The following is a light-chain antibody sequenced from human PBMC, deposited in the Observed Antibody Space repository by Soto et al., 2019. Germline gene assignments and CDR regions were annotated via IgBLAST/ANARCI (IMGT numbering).Light chain of an antibody. CDR3: NSFTSSSTVV. CDR2: EVS. CDR1: SSDVGGYNY. Sequence: QSALTQPASVSGSPGQSITIYCTGTSSDVGGYNYVSWYQQHPGKAPKLIIYEVSHRPSGVSNRFSGSKSGNTASLTISGLQAEDEGDYYCNSFTSSSTVVFGGGTKLTVL. J-gene: IGLJ3*02. V-gene: IGLV2-14*01.